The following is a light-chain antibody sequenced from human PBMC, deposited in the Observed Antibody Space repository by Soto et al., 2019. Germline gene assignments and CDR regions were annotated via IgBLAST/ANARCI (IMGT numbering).Light chain of an antibody. J-gene: IGKJ4*01. V-gene: IGKV1-27*01. Sequence: DIQMTQSPSSLSASVGDRVTITCRASQGISDHLAWYQQKPGKPPKFLIYAASSLQSGVPSRFSGSGSGADYTLTINSLQPEDVASYYCQNYFGGPLTFGGGTEVEI. CDR3: QNYFGGPLT. CDR1: QGISDH. CDR2: AAS.